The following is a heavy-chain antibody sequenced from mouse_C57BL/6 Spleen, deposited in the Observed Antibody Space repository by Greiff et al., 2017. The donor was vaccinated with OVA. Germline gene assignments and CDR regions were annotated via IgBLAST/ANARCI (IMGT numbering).Heavy chain of an antibody. Sequence: VQLQQSGTELVKPGASVKLSCKASGYTFTSYWMHWVKQRPGQGLEWIGNINPSNGGTNYNEKFKSKATLTVDKSSSTAYMQLSSLTSEDSAVYYCARFGYYGSSPYWYFDVWGTGTTVTVSS. V-gene: IGHV1-53*01. CDR1: GYTFTSYW. D-gene: IGHD1-1*01. CDR2: INPSNGGT. J-gene: IGHJ1*03. CDR3: ARFGYYGSSPYWYFDV.